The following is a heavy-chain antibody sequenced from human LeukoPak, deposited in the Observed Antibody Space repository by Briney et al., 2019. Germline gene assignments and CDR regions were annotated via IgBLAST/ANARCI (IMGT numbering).Heavy chain of an antibody. V-gene: IGHV3-23*01. J-gene: IGHJ4*02. D-gene: IGHD2-15*01. CDR3: AKDSLVMVTATTDY. CDR2: ISGSGVST. CDR1: GFTFSNYA. Sequence: PGGSLRLSCAASGFTFSNYAMSWVRQAPGKGLEWVSGISGSGVSTYYTESVKGRFTISRDNSKNTLYLQMNSLRAEDTAVYYCAKDSLVMVTATTDYWGQGTQVTVSS.